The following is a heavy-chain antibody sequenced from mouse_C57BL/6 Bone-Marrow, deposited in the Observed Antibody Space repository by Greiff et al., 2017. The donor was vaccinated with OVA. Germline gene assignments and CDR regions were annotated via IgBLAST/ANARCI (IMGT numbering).Heavy chain of an antibody. Sequence: EVQLQESGPGLVKPSPSLSLTCSVTGYSITSGYYWNWIRQFPGNKLEWMGYISYDGSNNYNPSLKNRISITRDTSMNQFFLKLNSVTTEETATYYCARDDRGAMDYWGQGTSVTVSS. V-gene: IGHV3-6*01. CDR1: GYSITSGYY. CDR2: ISYDGSN. J-gene: IGHJ4*01. CDR3: ARDDRGAMDY.